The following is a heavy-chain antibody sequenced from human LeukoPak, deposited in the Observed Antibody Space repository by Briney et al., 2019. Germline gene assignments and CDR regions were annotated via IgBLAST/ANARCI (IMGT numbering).Heavy chain of an antibody. CDR2: INYDGSNK. Sequence: GGSLRLSCAASGFSFRHYGMHWVRQAPGKGLEWVAFINYDGSNKYYADSVKGRFTISRDNSKNTLYLEINSLSADDTAVYYCTTTDTTCYWGQGTLVTVSS. CDR3: TTTDTTCY. V-gene: IGHV3-30*02. CDR1: GFSFRHYG. J-gene: IGHJ4*02. D-gene: IGHD1-14*01.